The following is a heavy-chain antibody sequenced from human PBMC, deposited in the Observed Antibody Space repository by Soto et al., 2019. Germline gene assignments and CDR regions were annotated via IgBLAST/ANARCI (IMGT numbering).Heavy chain of an antibody. J-gene: IGHJ6*02. CDR1: GGSISSNSYS. CDR2: LYSSRDT. D-gene: IGHD2-15*01. CDR3: ARHPGYCIGGRCNGQYTSDV. Sequence: SETLSLTCSVSGGSISSNSYSWGWIRQPPGKGLEWIGTLYSSRDTYYNPSLKSRVTISADTSQNQFSLDLTSVTATDTAVYFCARHPGYCIGGRCNGQYTSDVWRHATPVTVPS. V-gene: IGHV4-39*01.